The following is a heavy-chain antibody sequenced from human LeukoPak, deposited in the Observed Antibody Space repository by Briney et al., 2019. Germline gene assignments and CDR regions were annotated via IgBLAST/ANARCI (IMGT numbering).Heavy chain of an antibody. V-gene: IGHV4-59*01. CDR2: IYYSGST. J-gene: IGHJ6*02. Sequence: PSETLSLTCTVSGGSISSYYWSWIRQPPGKGLEWIGYIYYSGSTNYNPSLKSRVTISVDTSKNQFSLKLSSVTAADTAVYYCARGEGQLGYCSGGSCHKGAYYYYYGMDVWGQGTTVTVSS. CDR1: GGSISSYY. D-gene: IGHD2-15*01. CDR3: ARGEGQLGYCSGGSCHKGAYYYYYGMDV.